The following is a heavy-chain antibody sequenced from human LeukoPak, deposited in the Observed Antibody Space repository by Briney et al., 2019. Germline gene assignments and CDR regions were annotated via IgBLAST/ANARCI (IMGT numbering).Heavy chain of an antibody. D-gene: IGHD1-26*01. CDR2: IKQDGSQK. V-gene: IGHV3-7*01. Sequence: GGSLRLPCAVSGFTFSTYWMSWVRQAPGKGLEWVANIKQDGSQKYYVHSVKGRFTISRDNAKNSLYLQMNSLRAEDTAVYYCAREKSGSNAAFDYWGQGTLVTVSS. CDR1: GFTFSTYW. CDR3: AREKSGSNAAFDY. J-gene: IGHJ4*02.